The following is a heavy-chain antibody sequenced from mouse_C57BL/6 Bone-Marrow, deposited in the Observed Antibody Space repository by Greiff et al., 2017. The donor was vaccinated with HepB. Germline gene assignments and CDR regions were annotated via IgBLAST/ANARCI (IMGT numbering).Heavy chain of an antibody. J-gene: IGHJ3*01. D-gene: IGHD2-3*01. CDR2: IDPENGDT. CDR1: GFNIKDDY. CDR3: TPDDGYLAWFAY. Sequence: VQLKQSGAELVRPGASVKLSCTASGFNIKDDYMHWVKQRPEQGLEWIGWIDPENGDTEYASKFQGKATITADTSSNTAYLQLSSLTSEDTAVYYCTPDDGYLAWFAYWGQGTLVTVSA. V-gene: IGHV14-4*01.